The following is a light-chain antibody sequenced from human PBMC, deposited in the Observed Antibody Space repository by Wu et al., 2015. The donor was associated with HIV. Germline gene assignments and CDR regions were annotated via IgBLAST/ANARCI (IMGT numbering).Light chain of an antibody. V-gene: IGKV3-20*01. CDR3: QQYGSSPWT. CDR2: AAS. J-gene: IGKJ1*01. Sequence: EIVLTQSPGTLSLSPGERATPSCRASQSVSSYLAWYQQKPGQAPRLLIYAASSRATGIPDRFSGSGSGTDFTLTISRLEPEDFAVYYCQQYGSSPWTFGQGTKVEIK. CDR1: QSVSSY.